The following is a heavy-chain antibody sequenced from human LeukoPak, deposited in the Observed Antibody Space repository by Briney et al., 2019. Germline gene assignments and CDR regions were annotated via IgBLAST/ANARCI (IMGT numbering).Heavy chain of an antibody. J-gene: IGHJ4*02. D-gene: IGHD5-12*01. CDR2: IYYSGTT. Sequence: SETLSLTCTVSGGSISSGDYYWSWIRQPPGKGLEWIGYIYYSGTTYYSPSLKSRVTISVDTSKNHFSLKLSSVTAADTAVYYCARGLRYSGSASYFDYWGQGTLVTVSS. CDR3: ARGLRYSGSASYFDY. CDR1: GGSISSGDYY. V-gene: IGHV4-30-4*08.